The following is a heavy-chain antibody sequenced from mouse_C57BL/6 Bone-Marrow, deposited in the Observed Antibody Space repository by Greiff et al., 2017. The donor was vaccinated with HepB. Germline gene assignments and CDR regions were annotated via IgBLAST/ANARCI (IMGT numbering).Heavy chain of an antibody. Sequence: QVQLQQPGAELVMPGASVKLSCKASGYTFTSYWMHWVKQRPGQGLEWIGEIDPSDSYTNYNQKFKGKSTLTVDKSSSTAYMQLSSLTSEDSAVYYCARSRDGYYPHFDYWGQGTTLTVSS. CDR3: ARSRDGYYPHFDY. D-gene: IGHD2-3*01. J-gene: IGHJ2*01. V-gene: IGHV1-69*01. CDR1: GYTFTSYW. CDR2: IDPSDSYT.